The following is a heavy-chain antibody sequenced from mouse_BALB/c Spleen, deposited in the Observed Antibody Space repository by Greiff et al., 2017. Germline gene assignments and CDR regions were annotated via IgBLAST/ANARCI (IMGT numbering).Heavy chain of an antibody. CDR3: ARFDYYGSSYYAMDY. CDR1: GYSITSDYA. Sequence: EVKLMESGPGLVKPSQSLSLTCTVTGYSITSDYAWNWIRQFPGNKLEWMGYISYSGSTSYNPSLKSRISITRDTSKNQFFLQLNSVTTEDTATYYCARFDYYGSSYYAMDYWGQGTSVTVSS. D-gene: IGHD1-1*01. CDR2: ISYSGST. J-gene: IGHJ4*01. V-gene: IGHV3-2*02.